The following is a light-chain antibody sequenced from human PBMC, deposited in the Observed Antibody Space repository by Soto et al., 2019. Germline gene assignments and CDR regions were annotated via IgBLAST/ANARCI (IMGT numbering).Light chain of an antibody. J-gene: IGKJ2*01. Sequence: EIVMTQSPATLSVSPGERATLSCRASQSVSSNLAWYQHKPGQAPRLLSYGASTRAPGIPASFTASGSGTEFSLTISSLQSEDFAVYYCQQYNNWPPKQYTFGQGTKLEIK. CDR1: QSVSSN. CDR3: QQYNNWPPKQYT. V-gene: IGKV3-15*01. CDR2: GAS.